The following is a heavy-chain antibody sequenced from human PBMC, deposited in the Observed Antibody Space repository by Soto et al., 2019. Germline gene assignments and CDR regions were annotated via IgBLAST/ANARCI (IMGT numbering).Heavy chain of an antibody. CDR3: ARVSSGSYFYY. CDR1: GFTFSTYW. V-gene: IGHV3-7*02. J-gene: IGHJ4*02. Sequence: PGGSLRLSCAASGFTFSTYWMSWVRQAPGKGLEWVANIKPDGSNKYYADSVKGRFTISRDNSKNTLYLQMDSLRAEDTAVYYCARVSSGSYFYYWGQGTLVTVSS. D-gene: IGHD6-19*01. CDR2: IKPDGSNK.